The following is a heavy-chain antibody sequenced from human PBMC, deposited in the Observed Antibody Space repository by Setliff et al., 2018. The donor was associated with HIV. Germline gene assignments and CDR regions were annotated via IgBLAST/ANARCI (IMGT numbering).Heavy chain of an antibody. Sequence: GGSLRLSCAASGFTFGNYGMHWVRQAPGKGLEWVAVIWYDGSNQNYADSVKGRLTVSRDNSNNTLYLQMNSLTPEDTAVYHCARHTSSWHGFDYWGQGTLVTVSS. D-gene: IGHD6-13*01. CDR2: IWYDGSNQ. V-gene: IGHV3-33*01. CDR1: GFTFGNYG. J-gene: IGHJ4*02. CDR3: ARHTSSWHGFDY.